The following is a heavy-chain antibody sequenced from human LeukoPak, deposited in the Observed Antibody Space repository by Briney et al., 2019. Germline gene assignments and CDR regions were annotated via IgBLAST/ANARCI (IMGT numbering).Heavy chain of an antibody. J-gene: IGHJ4*02. Sequence: QPGGSLRLSCAASGFTFSSCAMSWVRQAPGKGLEWVSVISGSGGSTYYADSVKGRFTISRDNSKNTLYLQMNSLRAEDTAVYYCAKGRVGELHLHWGQGTLVTVSS. CDR3: AKGRVGELHLH. V-gene: IGHV3-23*01. CDR2: ISGSGGST. CDR1: GFTFSSCA. D-gene: IGHD3-10*01.